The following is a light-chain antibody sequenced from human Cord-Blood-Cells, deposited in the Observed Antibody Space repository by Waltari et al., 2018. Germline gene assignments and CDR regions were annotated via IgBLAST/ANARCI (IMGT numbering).Light chain of an antibody. CDR3: QQRSNWPPWT. V-gene: IGKV3-11*01. CDR2: DAS. CDR1: QCVSSD. J-gene: IGKJ1*01. Sequence: VVLPQSLATLSLSPAARATLCCRASQCVSSDLAWYQQKPGQAPRLLIYDASNRATGIPDRFSGSGSGTDFTLTISSLEPEDIAVYYCQQRSNWPPWTVGQGTKVEI.